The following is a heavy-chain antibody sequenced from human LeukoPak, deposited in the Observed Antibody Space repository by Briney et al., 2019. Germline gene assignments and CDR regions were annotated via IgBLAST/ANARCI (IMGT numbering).Heavy chain of an antibody. D-gene: IGHD3-10*01. CDR3: ARVRKLRTRGVMDPLDY. V-gene: IGHV3-7*01. CDR2: IQQDGSEK. Sequence: GGSLRLSCAASGFTFNYYWLTWVRQAPGKGLEWVANIQQDGSEKYYVDSVKGRFIISRDNAKNSLYLQMNSLRAEDTAVYYCARVRKLRTRGVMDPLDYWGQGILVTVSS. CDR1: GFTFNYYW. J-gene: IGHJ4*02.